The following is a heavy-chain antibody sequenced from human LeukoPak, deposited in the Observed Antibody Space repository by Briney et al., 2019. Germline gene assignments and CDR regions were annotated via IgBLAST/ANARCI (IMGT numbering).Heavy chain of an antibody. V-gene: IGHV3-74*01. CDR2: IAADEADT. D-gene: IGHD5-24*01. Sequence: LPGGSLRLSCAASGFPFSITWMHWVRQAPGKGLVWVSRIAADEADTAYADSVKGRFTISRDNAKNTLYLQMDSLRIEDTAVYYCVRDVYIERVASWGQGALVTVSS. CDR3: VRDVYIERVAS. CDR1: GFPFSITW. J-gene: IGHJ4*02.